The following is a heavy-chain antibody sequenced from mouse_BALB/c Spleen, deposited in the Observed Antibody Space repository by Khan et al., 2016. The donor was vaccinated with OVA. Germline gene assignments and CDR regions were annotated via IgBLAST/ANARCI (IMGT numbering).Heavy chain of an antibody. D-gene: IGHD2-14*01. CDR1: GYTFTTAG. CDR3: ARGGAAFYRNDGGAMDD. CDR2: INTHSGVP. V-gene: IGHV9-4*02. Sequence: QIQLVQSGPELKKPGETVRISCKASGYTFTTAGMQWVQKMPGKGLKWIGWINTHSGVPKYAEDFKGRFAFSLETSASTVYLQITNLKNEDTATYFCARGGAAFYRNDGGAMDDGGQGTSVTVSS. J-gene: IGHJ4*01.